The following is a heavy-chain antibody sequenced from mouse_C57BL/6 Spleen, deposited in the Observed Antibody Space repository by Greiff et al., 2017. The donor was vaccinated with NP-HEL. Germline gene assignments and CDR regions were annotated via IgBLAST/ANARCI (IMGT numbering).Heavy chain of an antibody. D-gene: IGHD1-1*01. Sequence: QVQLKQPGTELVKPGASVKLSCKASGYTFTSYWMHWVKQRPGQGLEWIGNINPSNGGTNYNEKFKSKATLTVDKSSSTAYMQLSSLTSEDSAVYYCARGYYGSSSSYYAMDYWGQGTSVTVSS. CDR2: INPSNGGT. CDR3: ARGYYGSSSSYYAMDY. J-gene: IGHJ4*01. CDR1: GYTFTSYW. V-gene: IGHV1-53*01.